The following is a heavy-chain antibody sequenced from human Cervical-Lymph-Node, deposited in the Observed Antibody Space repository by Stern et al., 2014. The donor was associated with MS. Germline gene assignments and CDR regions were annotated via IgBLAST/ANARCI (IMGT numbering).Heavy chain of an antibody. V-gene: IGHV3-30*18. CDR2: ISYDGSKR. CDR1: GFMFRTYG. J-gene: IGHJ4*02. Sequence: QVQLVQSGGGVVQPGTSQRLSCAASGFMFRTYGMHWVRQAPGKGLEWVAVISYDGSKRYYAEAVKGRFSISRDISKNTLYLQMNSLTAEDTAVYYCAKDKGGGYGIDYWGQGTRGTGAS. CDR3: AKDKGGGYGIDY. D-gene: IGHD5-12*01.